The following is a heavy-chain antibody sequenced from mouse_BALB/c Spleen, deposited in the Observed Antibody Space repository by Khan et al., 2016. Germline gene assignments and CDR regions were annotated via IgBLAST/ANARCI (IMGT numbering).Heavy chain of an antibody. D-gene: IGHD2-3*01. CDR3: AQIYDGYDGLAY. J-gene: IGHJ3*01. Sequence: EVQLQESGAELVKPGASVKLSCTASGFNINDTYMHWVKQRPEQGLEWIGRIDHANGNTKYDPKFQGKATITAASSSNTAYLQLSSLTSEDTAVYYCAQIYDGYDGLAYWGQGTLVTVSA. CDR1: GFNINDTY. V-gene: IGHV14-3*02. CDR2: IDHANGNT.